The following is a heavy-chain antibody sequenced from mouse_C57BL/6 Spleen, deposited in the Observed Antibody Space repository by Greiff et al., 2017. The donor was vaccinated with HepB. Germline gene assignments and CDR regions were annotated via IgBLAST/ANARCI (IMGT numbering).Heavy chain of an antibody. Sequence: QVQLQQPGAELVMPGASVKLSCKASGYTFTSYWMHWVKQRPGQGLEWIGEIDPSDSYTNYNQKFKGKSTFTVDKSSSTAYMQLSSLTSEDSAVYYCARGGSYIGYWGQGTTLTVSS. CDR2: IDPSDSYT. J-gene: IGHJ2*01. CDR3: ARGGSYIGY. D-gene: IGHD2-12*01. CDR1: GYTFTSYW. V-gene: IGHV1-69*01.